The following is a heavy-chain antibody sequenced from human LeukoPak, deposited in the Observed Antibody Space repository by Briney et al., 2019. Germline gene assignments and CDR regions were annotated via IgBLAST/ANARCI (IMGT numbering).Heavy chain of an antibody. CDR2: IIPIFGTA. D-gene: IGHD3-3*01. J-gene: IGHJ3*02. V-gene: IGHV1-69*05. CDR1: GGTFSSYA. CDR3: ARDGTTIFGVVIPYAFDI. Sequence: ASVKVSCKASGGTFSSYAISWVRQAPGQGLEWMGGIIPIFGTANYAQKLQGRVTMTTDTSTSTAYMELRSLRSDGTAVYYCARDGTTIFGVVIPYAFDIWGQGTMVTVSS.